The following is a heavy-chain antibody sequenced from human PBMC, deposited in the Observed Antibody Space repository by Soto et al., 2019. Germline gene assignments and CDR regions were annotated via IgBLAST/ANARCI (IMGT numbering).Heavy chain of an antibody. CDR1: GYTFTSYY. V-gene: IGHV1-46*01. CDR2: INPGSGST. Sequence: ASVKVSCKASGYTFTSYYIHWVRQAPGQGLEWMGMINPGSGSTYYAQKFQGRVTMTRDTSTSTVYMELSSLRSEDTAVYYCARGHTTLTNLFQYWGQGTLVTVSS. D-gene: IGHD1-1*01. CDR3: ARGHTTLTNLFQY. J-gene: IGHJ4*02.